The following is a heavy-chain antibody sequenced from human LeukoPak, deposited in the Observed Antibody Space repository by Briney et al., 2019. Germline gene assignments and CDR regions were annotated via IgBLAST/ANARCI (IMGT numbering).Heavy chain of an antibody. Sequence: SETLSLTCTVSGGSISSSSYYWGWIRQPPGKGLEWIGSIYYSGSTYYNPSLKSRVTISVDTSKNQFSLKLSSVTAADTAVYYCAMYYYDSSGYSNDYWGQGTLVTVSS. CDR2: IYYSGST. V-gene: IGHV4-39*07. J-gene: IGHJ4*02. CDR1: GGSISSSSYY. D-gene: IGHD3-22*01. CDR3: AMYYYDSSGYSNDY.